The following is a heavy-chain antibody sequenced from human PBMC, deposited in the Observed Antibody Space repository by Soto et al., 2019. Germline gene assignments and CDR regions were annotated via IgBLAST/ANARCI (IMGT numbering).Heavy chain of an antibody. V-gene: IGHV3-33*01. CDR3: ARDPGNDEALDY. J-gene: IGHJ4*02. D-gene: IGHD1-1*01. CDR1: GFTFSNYG. CDR2: IWHDGKNK. Sequence: QVQVVESGGGVVQPGRSLRLSCATSGFTFSNYGMHWVRQAPGKGLEWVAVIWHDGKNKYYADSVKGRFTISRDNSKNTLFLRMDSLRAEDTAVYHCARDPGNDEALDYWGQGTLVTVSS.